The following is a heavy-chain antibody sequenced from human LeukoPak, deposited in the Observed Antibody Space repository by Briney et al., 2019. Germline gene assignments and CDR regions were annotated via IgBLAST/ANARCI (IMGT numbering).Heavy chain of an antibody. Sequence: EASVKVSCKVSGYTLTELSMHWVRQAPGKGLEWMGGFDPEDGETIYAQKFQGRVTMTEDTSTDTAYMELSSLRSEDTAVYYCATTLERLYYFDYWGQGTLVTVSS. V-gene: IGHV1-24*01. CDR3: ATTLERLYYFDY. CDR1: GYTLTELS. D-gene: IGHD1-1*01. CDR2: FDPEDGET. J-gene: IGHJ4*02.